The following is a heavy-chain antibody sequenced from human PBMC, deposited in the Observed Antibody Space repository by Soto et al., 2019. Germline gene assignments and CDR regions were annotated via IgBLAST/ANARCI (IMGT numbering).Heavy chain of an antibody. J-gene: IGHJ5*02. Sequence: EEKLVESGGGLIQPGGSLRLSCAASGFTVNSEYMSWARQPPGKGLEWVSVIFSGGNTYYADSVKGRFTISRDHSKNTLYLQMNSLRVEDTAVYYCARGGGYCGGGRCYPHEFDPWGQGALVTVSS. D-gene: IGHD2-15*01. V-gene: IGHV3-53*01. CDR2: IFSGGNT. CDR3: ARGGGYCGGGRCYPHEFDP. CDR1: GFTVNSEY.